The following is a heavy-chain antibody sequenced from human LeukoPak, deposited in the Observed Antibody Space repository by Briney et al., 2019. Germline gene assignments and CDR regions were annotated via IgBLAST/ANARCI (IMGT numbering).Heavy chain of an antibody. CDR3: ARTQVRRYSYGYLP. CDR1: GFTFSSYA. CDR2: ISYDGSNK. V-gene: IGHV3-30-3*01. Sequence: GGSLRLSCAASGFTFSSYAMHWVRQAPGKGLEWVAVISYDGSNKYYADSVKGRFTISRDSSKNTLYLQMNSLRAEDTAVYYCARTQVRRYSYGYLPWGQGTLVTVSS. J-gene: IGHJ5*02. D-gene: IGHD5-18*01.